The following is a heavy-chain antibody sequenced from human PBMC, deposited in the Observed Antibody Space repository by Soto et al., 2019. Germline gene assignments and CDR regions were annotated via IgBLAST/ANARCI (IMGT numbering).Heavy chain of an antibody. CDR1: GFTFSSYA. D-gene: IGHD2-15*01. V-gene: IGHV3-30-3*01. CDR2: ISYDGSNK. Sequence: QVQLVESGGGVVQPGRSLRLSCAASGFTFSSYAMHWVRQAPGKGLEWVAVISYDGSNKYYADSVKGRFTISRDNSKNTLYLQMNSLRAEDTAVYYCARGEPGIVVVVAATHTKFQYFQHWGQGTLVTVSS. CDR3: ARGEPGIVVVVAATHTKFQYFQH. J-gene: IGHJ1*01.